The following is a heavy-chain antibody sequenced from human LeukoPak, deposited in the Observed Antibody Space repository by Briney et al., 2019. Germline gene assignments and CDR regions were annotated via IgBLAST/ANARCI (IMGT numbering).Heavy chain of an antibody. J-gene: IGHJ4*02. D-gene: IGHD6-13*01. V-gene: IGHV5-51*01. CDR3: GRSKYSTSWQYYFDY. CDR1: GYSFTTYW. CDR2: IYPGDSDT. Sequence: GESLKISCKGSGYSFTTYWSGLLRQMPGKGLEWMGIIYPGDSDTRYSPSFQGQVTISADKSISTAYLQWSSLKASDTAMYYCGRSKYSTSWQYYFDYWGQGTLVTVSS.